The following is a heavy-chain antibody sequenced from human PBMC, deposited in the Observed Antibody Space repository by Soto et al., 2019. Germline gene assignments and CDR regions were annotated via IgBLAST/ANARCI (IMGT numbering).Heavy chain of an antibody. V-gene: IGHV3-74*01. CDR3: ARVIVRTSYSDRSGYYFKY. CDR1: GFTFSSPW. J-gene: IGHJ4*02. CDR2: IKGDGSAT. D-gene: IGHD3-22*01. Sequence: GGSLRLSCVASGFTFSSPWMHWVRQAPGKGLVWVARIKGDGSATFYADSVKGRFTISRDNAKNTLYLQMNTLRPEDTAIYYCARVIVRTSYSDRSGYYFKYWGQGTLVTVSS.